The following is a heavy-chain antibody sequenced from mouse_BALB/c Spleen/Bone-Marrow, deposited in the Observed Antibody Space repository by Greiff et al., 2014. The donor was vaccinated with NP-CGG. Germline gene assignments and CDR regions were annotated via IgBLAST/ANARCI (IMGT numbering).Heavy chain of an antibody. D-gene: IGHD2-2*01. J-gene: IGHJ3*01. CDR2: INPGGGSS. CDR3: ARSRGYDVGPFAF. CDR1: GYAFTNYL. Sequence: VQLQQSGAELVRPGTSVKVSCKASGYAFTNYLIEWVKQRPGQGLEWIGVINPGGGSSNYNENFKGKATLTADRSSSTAYMLLNSLTSDDSAVYFCARSRGYDVGPFAFWGQGTLVTVSA. V-gene: IGHV1-54*01.